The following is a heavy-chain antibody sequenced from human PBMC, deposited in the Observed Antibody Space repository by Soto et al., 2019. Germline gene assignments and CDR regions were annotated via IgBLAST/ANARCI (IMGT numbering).Heavy chain of an antibody. CDR3: ANVPIWCSSTSCYTEGFDY. V-gene: IGHV3-23*01. CDR1: GFTFSDYA. Sequence: GGSLRLSCTASGFTFSDYAMSWVRQPPGKGLEWVSVISAGGSTYYADSVKGRFTVSRANSKNTLYLQMNNLRAEDTAVYYCANVPIWCSSTSCYTEGFDYWGQGTLVTVSS. J-gene: IGHJ4*02. CDR2: ISAGGST. D-gene: IGHD2-2*02.